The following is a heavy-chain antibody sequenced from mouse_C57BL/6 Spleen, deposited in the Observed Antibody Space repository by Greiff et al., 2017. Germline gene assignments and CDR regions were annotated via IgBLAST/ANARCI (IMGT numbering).Heavy chain of an antibody. J-gene: IGHJ4*01. V-gene: IGHV5-17*01. CDR2: ISSGSSTI. D-gene: IGHD1-1*01. Sequence: DVQLVESGGGLVKPGGSLKLSCAASGFTFSDYGMHWVRQAPEKGLEWVAYISSGSSTIYYADTVKGRFTISRDNAKNTLFLQMTSLRSEDTAMYYCARHHDYGSSSYAMDYWGQGTSVTVSS. CDR1: GFTFSDYG. CDR3: ARHHDYGSSSYAMDY.